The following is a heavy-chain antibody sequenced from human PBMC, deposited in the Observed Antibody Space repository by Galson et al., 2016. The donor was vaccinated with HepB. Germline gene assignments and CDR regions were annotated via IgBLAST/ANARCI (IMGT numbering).Heavy chain of an antibody. CDR3: ARTMMRGVVRALVFDS. J-gene: IGHJ4*02. D-gene: IGHD3-10*01. CDR2: ISYDGSKK. Sequence: SLRLSCAGFGFTFSSCGMHWVRQAPGKGLEWVTVISYDGSKKYYADSVKGRFTVSRDTSKNTLYLQMNSLRGEDTAVYYCARTMMRGVVRALVFDSWGQGTLVTVSS. CDR1: GFTFSSCG. V-gene: IGHV3-30*03.